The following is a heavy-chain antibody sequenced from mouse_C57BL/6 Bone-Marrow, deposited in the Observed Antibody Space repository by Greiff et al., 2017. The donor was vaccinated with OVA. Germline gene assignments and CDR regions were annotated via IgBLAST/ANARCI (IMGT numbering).Heavy chain of an antibody. CDR3: TTCYYYGSSYAWFAY. D-gene: IGHD1-1*01. CDR2: IDPENGDT. CDR1: GFNIKDDY. J-gene: IGHJ3*01. V-gene: IGHV14-4*01. Sequence: EVKLMESGAELVRPGASVKLSCTASGFNIKDDYMHWVKQRPEQGLEWIGWIDPENGDTEYASKFQGKATITADTSSNTAYLQLSSLTSEDTAVYYCTTCYYYGSSYAWFAYWGQGTLVTVSA.